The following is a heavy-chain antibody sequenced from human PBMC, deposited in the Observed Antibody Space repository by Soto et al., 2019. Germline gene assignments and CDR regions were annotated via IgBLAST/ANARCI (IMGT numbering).Heavy chain of an antibody. V-gene: IGHV3-48*01. CDR3: ARDGRPTIVLMVYAISVSDSGWFDP. CDR1: GFTFSSYS. J-gene: IGHJ5*02. D-gene: IGHD2-8*01. Sequence: GGSLRLSCAASGFTFSSYSMNWVRQAPGKGLEWVSYISSSSSTIYYADSVKGRFTISRDNAKNSLYLQMNSLRAEDTAVYYCARDGRPTIVLMVYAISVSDSGWFDPWGQGTLVTVSS. CDR2: ISSSSSTI.